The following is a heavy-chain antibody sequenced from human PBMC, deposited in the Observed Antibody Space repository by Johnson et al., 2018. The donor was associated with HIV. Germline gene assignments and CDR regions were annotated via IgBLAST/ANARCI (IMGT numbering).Heavy chain of an antibody. V-gene: IGHV3-53*01. CDR2: TGSGART. D-gene: IGHD3-10*01. CDR1: GFTVSSNY. J-gene: IGHJ3*02. CDR3: ARDFVAFGECTAFDI. Sequence: MQLVESGGGLIQPGGSLRLSCAASGFTVSSNYMSWVRQAPGKGLEWVSSVTGSGARTYSHYADSVKGRFTISSDNAKNSLYLQMNSLRAEDTALYYCARDFVAFGECTAFDIWGQGTMVAVSS.